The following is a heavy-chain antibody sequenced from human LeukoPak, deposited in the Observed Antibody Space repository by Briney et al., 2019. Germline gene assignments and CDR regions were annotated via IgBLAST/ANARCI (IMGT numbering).Heavy chain of an antibody. Sequence: PSETLSLTCAVSGYSISSGYYWGWIRQPPGKGLEWIGSIYHSGSTYYNPSLKSRVTISVDTSKNQFSLKLSSVTAADTAVYYCAREAGSYRGVEFDYWGQGTLVTVSS. CDR2: IYHSGST. V-gene: IGHV4-38-2*02. J-gene: IGHJ4*02. CDR3: AREAGSYRGVEFDY. D-gene: IGHD1-26*01. CDR1: GYSISSGYY.